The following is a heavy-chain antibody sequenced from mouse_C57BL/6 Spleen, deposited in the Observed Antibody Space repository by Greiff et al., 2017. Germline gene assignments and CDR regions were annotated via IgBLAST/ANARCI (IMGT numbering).Heavy chain of an antibody. CDR3: AIIYYGNPYAMDY. D-gene: IGHD2-1*01. CDR1: GYTFTSYW. Sequence: VKLQQPGAELVMPGASVKLSCKASGYTFTSYWMHWVKQRPGQGLEWIGEIDPSDSYTNYNQKFKGKSTLTVDKSSSTAYMQLSSLTSEDSAVYYCAIIYYGNPYAMDYWGQGTSVTVSS. V-gene: IGHV1-69*01. J-gene: IGHJ4*01. CDR2: IDPSDSYT.